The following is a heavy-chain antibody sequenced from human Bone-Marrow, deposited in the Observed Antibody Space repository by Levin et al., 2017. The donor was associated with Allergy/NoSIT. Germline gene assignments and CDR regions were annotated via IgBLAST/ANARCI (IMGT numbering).Heavy chain of an antibody. CDR2: INPNSGDT. J-gene: IGHJ5*02. V-gene: IGHV1-2*06. CDR3: AKGGRGSAWYFPS. Sequence: ASVKVSCKAVGYSFTSFFLLWVRQAPGQGLEWVGRINPNSGDTKYAQNFQGRVTLTTDTSISTAYMEINNLRSDDTAVYFRAKGGRGSAWYFPSWGRGTLVTVSS. D-gene: IGHD6-19*01. CDR1: GYSFTSFF.